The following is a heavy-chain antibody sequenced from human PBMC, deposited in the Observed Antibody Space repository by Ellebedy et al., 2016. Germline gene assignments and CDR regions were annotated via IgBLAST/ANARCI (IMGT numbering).Heavy chain of an antibody. Sequence: GGSLRLSCAASGFTFRSYGMHWVRQAPGKGLEWVAVIWYDGSNKYYGDSVKGRFTISRDNSKNTLYLQMNSLRAEDTAVYYCARRIAARPDYYYAMDVWGQGTTVTVAS. J-gene: IGHJ6*02. V-gene: IGHV3-33*01. CDR1: GFTFRSYG. CDR2: IWYDGSNK. CDR3: ARRIAARPDYYYAMDV. D-gene: IGHD6-6*01.